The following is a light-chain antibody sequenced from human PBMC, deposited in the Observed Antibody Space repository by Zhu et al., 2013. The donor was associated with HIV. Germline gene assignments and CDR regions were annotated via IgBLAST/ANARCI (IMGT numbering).Light chain of an antibody. CDR2: AAS. CDR3: QEYNSYWT. V-gene: IGKV3D-7*01. J-gene: IGKJ1*01. CDR1: QSVSSSF. Sequence: DIVLTQSPGTLSLSPGDTATLSCRASQSVSSSFLAWYQQKIGQPPRLLIYAASTRATGIPARFSGSGSGTEFTLTISSLQPDDFATYYCQEYNSYWTFGQGTKVEIK.